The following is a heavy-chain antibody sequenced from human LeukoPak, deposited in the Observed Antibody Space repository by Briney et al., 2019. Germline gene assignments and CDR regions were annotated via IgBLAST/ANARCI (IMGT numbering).Heavy chain of an antibody. CDR3: ARDRDGSYDAFDI. CDR1: GFTFSSYS. CDR2: ISSSSSYI. V-gene: IGHV3-21*01. D-gene: IGHD5-24*01. J-gene: IGHJ3*02. Sequence: GGSLRLSCAASGFTFSSYSMNWVRQASGKGLEWVSSISSSSSYIYYADSVKGRFTISRDNAKNSLYLQMNSLRAEDTAVYYCARDRDGSYDAFDIWGQGTMVTVSS.